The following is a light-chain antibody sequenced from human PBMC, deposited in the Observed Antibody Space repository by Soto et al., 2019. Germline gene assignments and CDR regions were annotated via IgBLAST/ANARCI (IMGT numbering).Light chain of an antibody. CDR1: QSVSSN. J-gene: IGKJ4*01. V-gene: IGKV3-15*01. CDR3: QQYKNWPLT. Sequence: EIVMTQSPATLSVSQGERATLSCRASQSVSSNFAWYQRKPGQAPRLLIYGASTRATGIPARFSGSGSGTEFTLTISNLQSEDFAVYHCQQYKNWPLTFGGGTKVEIK. CDR2: GAS.